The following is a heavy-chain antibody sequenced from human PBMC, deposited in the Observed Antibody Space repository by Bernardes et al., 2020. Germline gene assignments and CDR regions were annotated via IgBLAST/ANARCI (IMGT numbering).Heavy chain of an antibody. CDR3: ARLGDYYGSGSYYNVGAFDI. V-gene: IGHV4-39*01. CDR2: IYYSGST. J-gene: IGHJ3*02. Sequence: SETLSLTCTVSGGSISSSSYYWGWIRQPPGKGLEWIGSIYYSGSTYYNPSLKSRVTISVDTSKNQFSLKLSSVTAADTAVYYCARLGDYYGSGSYYNVGAFDIWGQGTMVTVSS. CDR1: GGSISSSSYY. D-gene: IGHD3-10*01.